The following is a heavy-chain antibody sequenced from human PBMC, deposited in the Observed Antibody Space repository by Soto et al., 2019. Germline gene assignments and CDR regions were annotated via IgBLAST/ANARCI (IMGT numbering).Heavy chain of an antibody. CDR2: IYYSGST. J-gene: IGHJ6*02. D-gene: IGHD6-13*01. CDR1: GGSISSSSYY. Sequence: PSETPSLTCTVSGGSISSSSYYWGWIRQPPGKGLEWIGSIYYSGSTYYNPSLKSRVTISVDTSKNQFSLKLSSVTAADTAVYYCASQQLVHYYYGMDVWGQGTTVTVSS. V-gene: IGHV4-39*01. CDR3: ASQQLVHYYYGMDV.